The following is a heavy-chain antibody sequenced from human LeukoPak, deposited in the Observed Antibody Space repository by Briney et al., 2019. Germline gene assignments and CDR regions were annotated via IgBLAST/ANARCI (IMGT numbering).Heavy chain of an antibody. Sequence: GGSLRLSCAASGFTFSSYAMSWVRQAPGEGLEWVSVISGSGDSTLYADSVKGRFTISRGNSKNTLYLQMNSLRAEDTAVYYCAKDRDCSSTRCYGDFDYWGQGTLVTVSS. V-gene: IGHV3-23*01. D-gene: IGHD2-2*01. CDR3: AKDRDCSSTRCYGDFDY. CDR2: ISGSGDST. J-gene: IGHJ4*02. CDR1: GFTFSSYA.